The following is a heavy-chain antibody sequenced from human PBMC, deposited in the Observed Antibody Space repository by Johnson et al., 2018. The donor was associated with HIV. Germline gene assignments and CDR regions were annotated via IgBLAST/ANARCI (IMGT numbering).Heavy chain of an antibody. V-gene: IGHV3-20*04. CDR1: GFTFDDYG. Sequence: VQLVESGGGVVRPGGSLRLSCAASGFTFDDYGMSLVRQAPGKGLEWVSGINWNGGSTGYADSVKGRFTISRDNAKRSLYLQMNSLRVEDTALFFCARDRYPPYDAFDMWGQGTMVTVSS. J-gene: IGHJ3*02. D-gene: IGHD1-1*01. CDR3: ARDRYPPYDAFDM. CDR2: INWNGGST.